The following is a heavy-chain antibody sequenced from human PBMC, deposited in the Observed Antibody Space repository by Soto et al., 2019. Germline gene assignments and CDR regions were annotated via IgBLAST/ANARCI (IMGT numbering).Heavy chain of an antibody. CDR2: ISSSSSYT. CDR3: ARWRMVRGVLYGMDV. J-gene: IGHJ6*02. V-gene: IGHV3-11*03. CDR1: GLSFSDYY. D-gene: IGHD3-10*01. Sequence: GGSLRLSCAASGLSFSDYYMSWIRQAPGKGLEWVSDISSSSSYTNYADSVKGRFTISRDNAKNTLYLKMNRQRAEDTAFYYCARWRMVRGVLYGMDVWGQGTTVTVSS.